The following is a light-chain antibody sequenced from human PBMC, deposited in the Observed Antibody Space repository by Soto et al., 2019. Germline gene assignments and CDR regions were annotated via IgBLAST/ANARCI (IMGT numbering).Light chain of an antibody. CDR3: QRYNKGPLT. CDR2: GAS. J-gene: IGKJ3*01. CDR1: QSVSSN. Sequence: EIVMTQSPATLSVSPGERATLSCRASQSVSSNVAWYQQKPGQAPRLLIYGASTRATDIPARFSGSGSGTEFTLTISRLQSEDFAVYYCQRYNKGPLTFGPGTKVDIK. V-gene: IGKV3-15*01.